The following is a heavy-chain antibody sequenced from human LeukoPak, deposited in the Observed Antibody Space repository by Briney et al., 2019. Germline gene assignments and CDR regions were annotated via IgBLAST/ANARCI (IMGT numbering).Heavy chain of an antibody. CDR3: ARDSSGYSGLGDAFDI. CDR1: GYTFTSYD. CDR2: MSPNSGNT. Sequence: GASVKVSCKASGYTFTSYDINWVRQATGQGLEWMGWMSPNSGNTGYAQKFQGRVTMTRNTSISTAYMELSSLRSEDTAVYYCARDSSGYSGLGDAFDIWGQGTMVTVSS. J-gene: IGHJ3*02. D-gene: IGHD3-22*01. V-gene: IGHV1-8*01.